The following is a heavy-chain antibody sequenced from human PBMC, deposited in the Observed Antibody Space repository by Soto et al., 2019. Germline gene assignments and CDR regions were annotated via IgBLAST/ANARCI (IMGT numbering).Heavy chain of an antibody. V-gene: IGHV3-33*01. CDR1: GFTFSSYG. CDR3: ARDNWNYVWYGMDV. Sequence: GGSLRLSCAASGFTFSSYGMHWVRQAPGKGLEWVAVIWYDGSNKYYADSVKGRFTISRDNSKNTLYLQMNSLRAEDTAVYYCARDNWNYVWYGMDVWGQGTTVTVSS. J-gene: IGHJ6*02. D-gene: IGHD1-7*01. CDR2: IWYDGSNK.